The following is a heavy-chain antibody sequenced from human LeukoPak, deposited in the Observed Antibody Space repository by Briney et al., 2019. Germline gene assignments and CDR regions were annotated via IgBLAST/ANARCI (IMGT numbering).Heavy chain of an antibody. CDR3: ASDLASVAGDAY. J-gene: IGHJ4*02. V-gene: IGHV1-2*02. D-gene: IGHD6-19*01. Sequence: ASVKVSCKASGGTFSSYAISWVRQAPGQGLEWMGWINPNSGGTNYAQKFQGRVTMTRDTSISTAYMELSRLRSDDTAVYYCASDLASVAGDAYWGQGTLVTVSS. CDR1: GGTFSSYA. CDR2: INPNSGGT.